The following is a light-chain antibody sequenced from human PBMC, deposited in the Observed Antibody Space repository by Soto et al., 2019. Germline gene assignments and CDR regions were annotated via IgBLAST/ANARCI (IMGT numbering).Light chain of an antibody. Sequence: EIVLTQSPGTLSFSPGDRATLSCRTSQSVSDSYLAWYQQRVGQAPRLLIYGASNRATDIPDRFSGSGSGTDFTLTITRLEPEDFAVYYCHQYGRSPYTFGQGTKLEI. CDR3: HQYGRSPYT. CDR2: GAS. J-gene: IGKJ2*01. CDR1: QSVSDSY. V-gene: IGKV3-20*01.